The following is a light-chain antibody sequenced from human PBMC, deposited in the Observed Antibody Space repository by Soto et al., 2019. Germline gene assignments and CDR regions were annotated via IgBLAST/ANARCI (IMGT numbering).Light chain of an antibody. CDR1: QSVSSK. V-gene: IGKV3-15*01. J-gene: IGKJ5*01. CDR3: QQYNNWPPIT. CDR2: DTS. Sequence: EIMLKQSPATLSLSQGERATLSCRASQSVSSKLAWYQQKPGQSPRLLIYDTSTRATGIPARFSGSGSGTEFTLTISSLQSEDFAVYYCQQYNNWPPITFGQGTRLEIK.